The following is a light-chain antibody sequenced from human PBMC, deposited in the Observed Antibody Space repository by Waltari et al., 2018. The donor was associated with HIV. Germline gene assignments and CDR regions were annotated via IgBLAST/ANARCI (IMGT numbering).Light chain of an antibody. CDR3: HQYDKWPMHT. CDR2: DAS. CDR1: QNIKTD. V-gene: IGKV3-15*01. Sequence: EIRLTQSPVILSVSPGGRATLSCRASQNIKTDLAWYQQKPGQSPRLLIYDASTRTTGTPDRFSGSGSGTDFTLTISSVHSEDFAVYYCHQYDKWPMHTFGQGTKVDMK. J-gene: IGKJ2*01.